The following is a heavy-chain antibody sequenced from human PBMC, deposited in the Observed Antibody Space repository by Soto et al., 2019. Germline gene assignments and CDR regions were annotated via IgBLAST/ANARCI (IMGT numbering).Heavy chain of an antibody. D-gene: IGHD3-9*01. CDR2: ISSSGSTI. CDR3: ARDPYYDILTGYQTPDY. J-gene: IGHJ4*02. Sequence: LRLSCAASGFTFSSYEMNCVRQAPGQGLEWVSYISSSGSTIYYADSVKGRFTISRDNAKNSLYLQMNSLRAEDTAVYYCARDPYYDILTGYQTPDYWGQGTLVAVSS. CDR1: GFTFSSYE. V-gene: IGHV3-48*03.